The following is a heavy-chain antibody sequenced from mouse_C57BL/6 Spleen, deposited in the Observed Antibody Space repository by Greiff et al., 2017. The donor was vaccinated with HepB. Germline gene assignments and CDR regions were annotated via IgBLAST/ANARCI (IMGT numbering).Heavy chain of an antibody. CDR2: INPYNGGT. CDR1: GYTFTDYY. V-gene: IGHV1-19*01. J-gene: IGHJ4*01. Sequence: EVQLQQSGPVLVKPGASVKMSCKASGYTFTDYYMNWVKQSHGKSLEWIGVINPYNGGTSYNQKFKGKATLTVDKSSSTAYMELNSLTSEDSAVYYCARGAVVAKNAMDYWGQGTSVTVSS. CDR3: ARGAVVAKNAMDY. D-gene: IGHD1-1*01.